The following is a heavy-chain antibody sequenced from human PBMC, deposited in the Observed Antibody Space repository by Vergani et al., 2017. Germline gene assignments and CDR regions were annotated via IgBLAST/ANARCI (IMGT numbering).Heavy chain of an antibody. CDR3: ARERGYCSSTSCYTYYYYYYMDV. CDR1: GFTFSSYW. D-gene: IGHD2-2*02. J-gene: IGHJ6*03. Sequence: EVQLVESGGGLVQPGGSLRLSCAASGFTFSSYWMSWVRQAPGKGLEWVANIKQDGSEKYYVDSVKGRFTISRDNAKNSLYLQMNSLRAEDTAVYYCARERGYCSSTSCYTYYYYYYMDVWGKGTTVTVSS. CDR2: IKQDGSEK. V-gene: IGHV3-7*03.